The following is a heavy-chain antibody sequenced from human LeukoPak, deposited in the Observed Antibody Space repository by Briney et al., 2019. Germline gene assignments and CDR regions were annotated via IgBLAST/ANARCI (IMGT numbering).Heavy chain of an antibody. CDR1: GYTFTSYD. Sequence: WASVKVSCKASGYTFTSYDINWVRQATGQGLEWMGWMNPNSGNTGYAQKFQGRVTMTRNTSISTAYMELSSLRSEDTAVYYCARNYCTNGVWAYYYYYGMDVWGQGTTVTVSS. J-gene: IGHJ6*02. V-gene: IGHV1-8*01. CDR2: MNPNSGNT. D-gene: IGHD2-8*01. CDR3: ARNYCTNGVWAYYYYYGMDV.